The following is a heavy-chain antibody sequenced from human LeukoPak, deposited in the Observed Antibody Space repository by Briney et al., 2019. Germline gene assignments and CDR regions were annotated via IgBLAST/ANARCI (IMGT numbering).Heavy chain of an antibody. CDR1: GFTFSSYS. CDR2: ISSTSGNI. Sequence: GGSLRLSCAASGFTFSSYSMNWVRQAPGKGLEWISYISSTSGNIDYADSVKVRFTISRDNAKTSLYLQMNSLRAEDTAVYYCTSRGTLYGYWGQGTLVTVSS. V-gene: IGHV3-48*01. D-gene: IGHD2/OR15-2a*01. J-gene: IGHJ4*02. CDR3: TSRGTLYGY.